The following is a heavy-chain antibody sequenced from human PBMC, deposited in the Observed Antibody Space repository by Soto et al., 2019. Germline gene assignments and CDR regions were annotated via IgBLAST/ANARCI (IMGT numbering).Heavy chain of an antibody. V-gene: IGHV5-51*01. CDR3: ARQFKGYNYGTGYYYYGMDV. CDR1: GDNFTNYW. J-gene: IGHJ6*02. Sequence: PWQSLKISCEGSGDNFTNYWIGRVRQMLEKGLEWMGIIYPGDSDTRSSPSFQGQVTISADKSISTAYLQWSSLKASDAAMYYCARQFKGYNYGTGYYYYGMDVWGQGTTVTVSS. CDR2: IYPGDSDT. D-gene: IGHD5-18*01.